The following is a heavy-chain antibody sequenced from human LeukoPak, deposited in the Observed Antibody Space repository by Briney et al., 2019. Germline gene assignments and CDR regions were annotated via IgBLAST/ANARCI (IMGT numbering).Heavy chain of an antibody. V-gene: IGHV3-48*04. Sequence: GGSLRLSCAASGFTFSSYSMNWVRQAPGKGLEWVSYISSSSSTIYYADSVKGRFTISRDNAKNSLYLQMNSLRAEDTALYYCAKVGDYYDSSSRVDFDYWGQGTLVTVSS. CDR1: GFTFSSYS. CDR3: AKVGDYYDSSSRVDFDY. CDR2: ISSSSSTI. J-gene: IGHJ4*02. D-gene: IGHD3-22*01.